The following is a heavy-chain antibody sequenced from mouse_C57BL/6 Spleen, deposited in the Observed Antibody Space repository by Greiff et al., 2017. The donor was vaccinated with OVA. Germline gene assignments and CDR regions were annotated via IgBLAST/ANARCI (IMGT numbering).Heavy chain of an antibody. D-gene: IGHD1-1*01. Sequence: QVQLQQPGAELVKPGASVKLSCKASGYTFTSYWMHWVKQRPGQGLEWIGMIHPNSGSTNYNEKFKSKATLTVDKSSSTAYMQLSSLTSEDSAVYYCARDYGSSYYYAMDYWGQGTSVTVSS. CDR3: ARDYGSSYYYAMDY. J-gene: IGHJ4*01. CDR1: GYTFTSYW. V-gene: IGHV1-64*01. CDR2: IHPNSGST.